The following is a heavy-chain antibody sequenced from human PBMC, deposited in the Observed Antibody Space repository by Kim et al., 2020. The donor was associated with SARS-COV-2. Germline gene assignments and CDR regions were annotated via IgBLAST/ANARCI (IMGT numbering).Heavy chain of an antibody. J-gene: IGHJ4*02. Sequence: YAQKFQGRVTMTRDTSISTAYMELSGLRSDDTAVYYCARGGDVLTGYYSGYWGQGTLVTVSS. D-gene: IGHD3-9*01. CDR3: ARGGDVLTGYYSGY. V-gene: IGHV1-2*02.